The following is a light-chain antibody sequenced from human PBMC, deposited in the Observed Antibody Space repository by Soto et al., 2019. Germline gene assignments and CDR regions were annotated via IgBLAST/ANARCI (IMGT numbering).Light chain of an antibody. CDR1: QNIRKY. CDR2: AAS. V-gene: IGKV1-39*01. Sequence: DIQMTQSPSSLSASVGERVTITCRASQNIRKYINWYQQKAGKAPKVLIYAASSLQSGVPSRFSGSGSGTEFTLSISSLQPEDFATYYCQESFVPPWSFGQGTRVEIK. CDR3: QESFVPPWS. J-gene: IGKJ1*01.